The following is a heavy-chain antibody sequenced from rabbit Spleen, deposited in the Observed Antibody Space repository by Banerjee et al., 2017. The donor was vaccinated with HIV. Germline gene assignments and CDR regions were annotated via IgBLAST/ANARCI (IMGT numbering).Heavy chain of an antibody. V-gene: IGHV1S7*01. CDR3: ARAIVPWLGLTRLDL. CDR1: GIDFTNYY. D-gene: IGHD4-1*01. Sequence: QLTETGGGLVQPGGSLTLSCKASGIDFTNYYITWVRQAPGKGLEWIGIIYPAKGSTDYASWVNGRFTISSDNAQSTVDLKMTSLTAADTVTYFCARAIVPWLGLTRLDLWGPGTLVTVS. CDR2: IYPAKGST. J-gene: IGHJ3*01.